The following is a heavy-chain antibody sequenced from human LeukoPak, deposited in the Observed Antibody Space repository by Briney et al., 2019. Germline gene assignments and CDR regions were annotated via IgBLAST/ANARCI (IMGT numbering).Heavy chain of an antibody. CDR1: GGSFSGYY. V-gene: IGHV4-34*01. Sequence: SETLSLTCAVYGGSFSGYYWSWIRQPPGKGLEWIGEINHSGSTNYNPSLKSRVTISVDTSKNQFSLKLSSVTAADRAVYYCASMPLWFGELLNPPDYWGQGTLVTVSS. D-gene: IGHD3-10*01. CDR3: ASMPLWFGELLNPPDY. J-gene: IGHJ4*02. CDR2: INHSGST.